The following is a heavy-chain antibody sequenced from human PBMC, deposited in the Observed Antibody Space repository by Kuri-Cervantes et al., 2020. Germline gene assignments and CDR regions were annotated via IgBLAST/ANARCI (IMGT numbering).Heavy chain of an antibody. CDR1: GNTFTSYD. CDR3: AKDLEYDLTNWFDP. CDR2: MNPNSGNT. Sequence: ASVKVSCKASGNTFTSYDINWVRQATGQGLEWMGWMNPNSGNTGYAQKFQGRVTMTRNTSISTAYMELSSLRSEDTAVYYCAKDLEYDLTNWFDPWGQGTLVTVSS. D-gene: IGHD3-3*01. V-gene: IGHV1-8*01. J-gene: IGHJ5*02.